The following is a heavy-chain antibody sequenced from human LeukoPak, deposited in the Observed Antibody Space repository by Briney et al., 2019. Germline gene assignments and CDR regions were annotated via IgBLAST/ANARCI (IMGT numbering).Heavy chain of an antibody. D-gene: IGHD2-2*01. J-gene: IGHJ4*02. CDR1: GFTFTSYD. CDR2: MNPNSGNT. CDR3: ARDYCSSTSCYGNFDY. V-gene: IGHV1-8*01. Sequence: SVNVSCTASGFTFTSYDINWVRQAPGQGLEWMGWMNPNSGNTGYAQKFQGRVTMTRNHSLSTAYMEPSSLSSDDTAVYYCARDYCSSTSCYGNFDYGGQGPLDSV.